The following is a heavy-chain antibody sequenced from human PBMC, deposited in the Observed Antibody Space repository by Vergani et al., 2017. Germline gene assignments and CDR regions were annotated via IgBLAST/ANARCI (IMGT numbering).Heavy chain of an antibody. D-gene: IGHD1-26*01. CDR1: GYSISRGHY. CDR3: ARXRGIVGATTGGMDV. CDR2: VFHIGSA. Sequence: QVQLQESGPGLVQPSETLSLTCSVSGYSISRGHYWGWIRQPPGKGLEWIATVFHIGSAYYNPSLGLPVPISVETSKNQFSLRLTTLTAADTAVYYCARXRGIVGATTGGMDVWSQGTTVTVSS. J-gene: IGHJ6*02. V-gene: IGHV4-38-2*02.